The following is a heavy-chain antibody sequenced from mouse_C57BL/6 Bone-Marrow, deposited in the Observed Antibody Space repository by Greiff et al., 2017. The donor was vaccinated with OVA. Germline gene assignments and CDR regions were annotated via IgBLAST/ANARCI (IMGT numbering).Heavy chain of an antibody. D-gene: IGHD2-2*01. CDR3: ARYYGYDVFAV. CDR1: GFTFTDYY. Sequence: EVKLMESGGGLVQPGGSLSLSCAASGFTFTDYYMSWVRQPPGKALEWLGFIRNKANGYTTEYSASVKGRFTISRDNSQSILYLQMNALSAEDSATYYCARYYGYDVFAVWGQGTLVTVSA. V-gene: IGHV7-3*01. CDR2: IRNKANGYTT. J-gene: IGHJ3*01.